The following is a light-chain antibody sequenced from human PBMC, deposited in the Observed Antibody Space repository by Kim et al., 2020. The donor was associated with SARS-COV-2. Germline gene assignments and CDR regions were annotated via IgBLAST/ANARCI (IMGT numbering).Light chain of an antibody. J-gene: IGLJ3*02. Sequence: SVKLTCTLSSGHSSYAIAWHPQQPDKGPRYLMKVNSDGSHSKGDGIPDRFSGSSSGAERYLTISSLQSEDEADYYCQTWGTGIWVFGGGTKVTVL. CDR1: SGHSSYA. CDR3: QTWGTGIWV. CDR2: VNSDGSH. V-gene: IGLV4-69*01.